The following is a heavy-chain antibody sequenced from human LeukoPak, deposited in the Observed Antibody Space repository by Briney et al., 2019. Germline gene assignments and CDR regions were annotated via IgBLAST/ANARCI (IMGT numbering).Heavy chain of an antibody. CDR2: INHSGIT. Sequence: SETLSLTCTVYGGSLSGYYWSWIRQSPEKGLEWMGEINHSGITNYNPSLKSRVTMSTDTSKNQFSLRVTSVTAADTAVYYCARDPATVAPFDPWGQGTLVTVSS. J-gene: IGHJ5*02. V-gene: IGHV4-34*01. CDR3: ARDPATVAPFDP. CDR1: GGSLSGYY. D-gene: IGHD1-26*01.